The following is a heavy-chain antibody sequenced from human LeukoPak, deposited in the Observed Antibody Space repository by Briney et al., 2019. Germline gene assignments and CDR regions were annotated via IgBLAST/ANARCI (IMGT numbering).Heavy chain of an antibody. Sequence: GGSLRLSCAASGFTFDDYAMHWVRQAPGKGLEWVSGISWNSGSIGYADSVKGRFTISRDNSKNTLYLQMNSLRAEDTAVYYCAKGPFRTYYDFWSGYYRYNWFDPWGQGTLVTVSS. D-gene: IGHD3-3*01. CDR1: GFTFDDYA. J-gene: IGHJ5*02. V-gene: IGHV3-9*01. CDR3: AKGPFRTYYDFWSGYYRYNWFDP. CDR2: ISWNSGSI.